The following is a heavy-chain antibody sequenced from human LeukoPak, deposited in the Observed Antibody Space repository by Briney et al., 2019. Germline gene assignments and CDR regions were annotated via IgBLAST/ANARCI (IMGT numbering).Heavy chain of an antibody. CDR2: IIPILGIA. CDR1: GGTFSSYA. V-gene: IGHV1-69*04. CDR3: ARPRGYCSGGSCFRHYYYYGMDV. J-gene: IGHJ6*02. D-gene: IGHD2-15*01. Sequence: ASVKVSCKASGGTFSSYAISWVRQAPGQGLEWMGRIIPILGIANYAQKFQGRVTITADKSTSTAYMELSSLRSEDTAVYYCARPRGYCSGGSCFRHYYYYGMDVWGQGTTVTVSS.